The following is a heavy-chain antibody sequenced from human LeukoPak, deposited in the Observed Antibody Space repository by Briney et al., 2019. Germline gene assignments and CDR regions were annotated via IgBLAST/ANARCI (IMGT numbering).Heavy chain of an antibody. CDR2: IYSGGST. Sequence: GGSLRLSCAASGFTFSSYWMSWVRQAPGKGLEWVSVIYSGGSTYYADSVKGRFTISRDNSKNTLYLQMNSLRAEDTAVYYCARVPYGDYPDYWGQGTLVTVSS. CDR3: ARVPYGDYPDY. V-gene: IGHV3-53*01. D-gene: IGHD4-17*01. CDR1: GFTFSSYW. J-gene: IGHJ4*02.